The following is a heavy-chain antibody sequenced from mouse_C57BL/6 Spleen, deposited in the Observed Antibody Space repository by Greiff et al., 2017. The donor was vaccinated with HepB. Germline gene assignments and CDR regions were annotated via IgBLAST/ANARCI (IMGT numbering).Heavy chain of an antibody. J-gene: IGHJ1*03. Sequence: EVKVVESGEGLVKPGGSLKLSCAASGFTFSSYAMSWVRQTPEKRLEWVAYISSGGDYIYYADTVKGRFTISRDNARNTLYLQMSSLKSEDTAMHYCTRYYYGSSNWDFDVWGTGTTVTVSS. V-gene: IGHV5-9-1*02. D-gene: IGHD1-1*01. CDR1: GFTFSSYA. CDR2: ISSGGDYI. CDR3: TRYYYGSSNWDFDV.